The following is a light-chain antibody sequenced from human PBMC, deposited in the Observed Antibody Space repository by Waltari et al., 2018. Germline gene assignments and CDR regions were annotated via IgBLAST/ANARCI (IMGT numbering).Light chain of an antibody. CDR1: PSVSSN. V-gene: IGKV3-15*01. J-gene: IGKJ3*01. Sequence: EIVMTQSPVTLSVSPGERATLSCRASPSVSSNLAWYQQKPGQAPRLLIYGASTRATGIPARFSGSGSGTEFTLTISSLQSEDFAVYYCQQYNNWPPLFTFGPGTKVDIK. CDR2: GAS. CDR3: QQYNNWPPLFT.